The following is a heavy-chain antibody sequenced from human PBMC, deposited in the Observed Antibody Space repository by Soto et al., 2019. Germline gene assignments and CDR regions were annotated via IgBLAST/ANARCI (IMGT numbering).Heavy chain of an antibody. CDR3: TRGRWFDT. Sequence: SETLSLTCAVFGGAFSGYNWNWIRQPPGKGLEWIGEINHSGSTNYKPSLRSRITTSTDTSKNQLSLTLTSVTAADTAVYYCTRGRWFDTWGQGTLVTVSS. J-gene: IGHJ5*02. V-gene: IGHV4-34*01. CDR2: INHSGST. CDR1: GGAFSGYN.